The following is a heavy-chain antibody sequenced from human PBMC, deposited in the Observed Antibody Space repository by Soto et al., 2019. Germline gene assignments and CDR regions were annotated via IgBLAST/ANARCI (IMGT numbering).Heavy chain of an antibody. J-gene: IGHJ6*02. D-gene: IGHD6-13*01. Sequence: PSETLSLTCTVSGGSISSSSYYWGWIRQPPGKGLEWIGSIYYSGSTYYNPSLKSRVTISVDTSKNQFSLKLSSVTAADTAVYYCARDSSSPTPHQDYYYYYGMDVWGQGTTVTVSS. CDR1: GGSISSSSYY. CDR3: ARDSSSPTPHQDYYYYYGMDV. V-gene: IGHV4-39*02. CDR2: IYYSGST.